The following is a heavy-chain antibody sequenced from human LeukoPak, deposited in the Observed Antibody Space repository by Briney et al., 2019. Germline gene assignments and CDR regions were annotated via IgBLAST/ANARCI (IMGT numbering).Heavy chain of an antibody. D-gene: IGHD6-13*01. CDR2: INHSGST. CDR3: ARESYSSSWYGDYFDY. Sequence: SETPSLTCAVYGGSFSGYYWSWIRQPPGEGLEWMGEINHSGSTNYNPSLTCRVTISVETAKNQFSLKLASVTPAATAVSYCARESYSSSWYGDYFDYWGQGTLVTVSS. V-gene: IGHV4-34*01. CDR1: GGSFSGYY. J-gene: IGHJ4*02.